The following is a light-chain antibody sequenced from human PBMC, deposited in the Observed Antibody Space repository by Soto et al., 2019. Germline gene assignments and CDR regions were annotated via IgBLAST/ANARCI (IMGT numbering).Light chain of an antibody. V-gene: IGKV4-1*01. J-gene: IGKJ1*01. Sequence: DVVITQSPDSRAVALGGRTTSNCSSMDSVLHRSERKNYLAWYQQKAGQPPKLLISWASPRESGVPDRFSGSGSGTDFTLTISSLQAEDVATYYCQQYYSRLTFGEGTKVDIK. CDR3: QQYYSRLT. CDR1: DSVLHRSERKNY. CDR2: WAS.